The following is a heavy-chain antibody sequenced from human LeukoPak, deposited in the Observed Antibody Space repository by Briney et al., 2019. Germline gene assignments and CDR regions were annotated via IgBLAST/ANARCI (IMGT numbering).Heavy chain of an antibody. J-gene: IGHJ4*02. D-gene: IGHD6-19*01. Sequence: GGSLRLSCAASGFTFSSYAMSWVRQAPGKGLEWVSTFGGGGGTTYYADSVKGRFTISRDNSKSTLYLQMNSLRAEDTAVYHCAKDKDPVSGWYGGIDYWGQGTLVTVSS. V-gene: IGHV3-23*01. CDR1: GFTFSSYA. CDR2: FGGGGGTT. CDR3: AKDKDPVSGWYGGIDY.